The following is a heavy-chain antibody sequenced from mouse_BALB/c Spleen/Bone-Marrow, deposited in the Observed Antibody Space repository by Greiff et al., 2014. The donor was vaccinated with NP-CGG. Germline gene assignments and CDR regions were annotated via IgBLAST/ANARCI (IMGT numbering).Heavy chain of an antibody. V-gene: IGHV1S29*02. CDR1: DYK. CDR3: ARTPNPYYSGKFYGWSFDV. Sequence: DYKLHWVKKSHGKSLEWIGYLYPYSGGTDYNQKFRSRATLHVDNTSSTAYMELRSLTSEDSAVYYFARTPNPYYSGKFYGWSFDVLCAGNTVTVSS. D-gene: IGHD1-1*01. J-gene: IGHJ1*01. CDR2: LYPYSGGT.